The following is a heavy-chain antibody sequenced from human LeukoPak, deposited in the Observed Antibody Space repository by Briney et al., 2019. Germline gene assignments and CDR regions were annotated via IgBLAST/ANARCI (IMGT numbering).Heavy chain of an antibody. J-gene: IGHJ6*02. CDR1: GGSISSYY. CDR2: IYYSGST. Sequence: SETLSLTCTVSGGSISSYYWSWIRQPPGKGPEWIGYIYYSGSTNYNPSLKSRVTISVDTSKSQFSLKLSSVTAADTAVYYCARHMHYYYYGMDVWGQGTTVTVSS. V-gene: IGHV4-59*08. CDR3: ARHMHYYYYGMDV.